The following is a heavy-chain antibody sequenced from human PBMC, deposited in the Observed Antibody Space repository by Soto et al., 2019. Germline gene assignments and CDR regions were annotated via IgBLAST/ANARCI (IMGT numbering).Heavy chain of an antibody. J-gene: IGHJ4*02. Sequence: QVQLVQSGAEVKKPGASVKVSCKASGYTCTNYDINCVRQAHGQGLEWMRWMDPTSGNTDYAQKFQGRVTITRNTSISTAYLEVSSLGSEDTAVYFCARGRGWLDYWGQGTLVTVSS. CDR3: ARGRGWLDY. CDR1: GYTCTNYD. CDR2: MDPTSGNT. V-gene: IGHV1-8*02. D-gene: IGHD5-12*01.